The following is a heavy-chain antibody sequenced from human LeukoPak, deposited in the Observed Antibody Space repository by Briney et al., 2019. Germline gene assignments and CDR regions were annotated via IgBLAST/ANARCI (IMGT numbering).Heavy chain of an antibody. J-gene: IGHJ4*02. V-gene: IGHV4-34*01. CDR3: ASRISSGWSKGFDY. CDR1: GGSFSGYY. D-gene: IGHD6-19*01. CDR2: INHSGST. Sequence: SDTLSLTCAVYGGSFSGYYWSWIRQPPGKGLEWIGEINHSGSTNYNPSLKSRVTISVDTSKNQFSLKLSSVTAADTAVYYCASRISSGWSKGFDYWGQGTLVTVSS.